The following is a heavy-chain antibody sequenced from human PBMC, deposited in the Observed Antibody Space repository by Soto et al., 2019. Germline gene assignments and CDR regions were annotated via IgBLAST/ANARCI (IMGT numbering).Heavy chain of an antibody. CDR1: GGSISSGDYY. D-gene: IGHD3-22*01. CDR2: IYYSGST. V-gene: IGHV4-30-4*01. Sequence: PSETLSLTCTVSGGSISSGDYYWSWIRQPPGKGLEWIGYIYYSGSTYYNPSLKSRVTISVDTSKNQFSLKLSSVTAADTAVYYCARDEVRYDGSGYYPSAAFDIWGQGTMVTVSS. J-gene: IGHJ3*02. CDR3: ARDEVRYDGSGYYPSAAFDI.